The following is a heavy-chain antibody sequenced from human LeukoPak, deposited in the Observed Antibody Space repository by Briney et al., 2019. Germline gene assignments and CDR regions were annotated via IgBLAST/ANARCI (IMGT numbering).Heavy chain of an antibody. CDR2: INHSGST. Sequence: SETLSLTCTVSGGSISTSNYYWGWIRQPPGKGLEWIGEINHSGSTNYNPSLKSRVTISVDTSKNQFSLKLSSVTAADTAVYYCARDIVATMIGVKYYYMDVWGKGTAVTVSS. CDR3: ARDIVATMIGVKYYYMDV. V-gene: IGHV4-39*07. J-gene: IGHJ6*03. CDR1: GGSISTSNYY. D-gene: IGHD5-12*01.